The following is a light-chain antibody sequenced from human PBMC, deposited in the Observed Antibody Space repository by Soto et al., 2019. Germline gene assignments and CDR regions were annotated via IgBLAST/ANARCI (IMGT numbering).Light chain of an antibody. V-gene: IGLV1-47*01. Sequence: QSVLTQPPSASGTPGQRVTISCSGSSSNIGSNYVYWYQQLPGTAPKLLIYRNNQRPSGVPDRFSGAKSGTSASLAISGLRSEDEADYYCAAWVAGLRGYVFGTGTKLTVL. CDR1: SSNIGSNY. J-gene: IGLJ1*01. CDR2: RNN. CDR3: AAWVAGLRGYV.